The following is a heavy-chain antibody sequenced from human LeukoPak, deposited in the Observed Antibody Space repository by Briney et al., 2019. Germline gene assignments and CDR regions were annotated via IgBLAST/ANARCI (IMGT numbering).Heavy chain of an antibody. V-gene: IGHV4-61*02. Sequence: PSETLSLTCTVSGGSISSGSYYWSWLRQPAGKGLEWIGRIYNSGSTNYNPSLNSRVTISVDTSKNQFSLKLSSVTAADTAVYYCARGEMSSGWYGDQMDYWGQGTLVTVSS. CDR1: GGSISSGSYY. CDR2: IYNSGST. D-gene: IGHD6-19*01. J-gene: IGHJ4*02. CDR3: ARGEMSSGWYGDQMDY.